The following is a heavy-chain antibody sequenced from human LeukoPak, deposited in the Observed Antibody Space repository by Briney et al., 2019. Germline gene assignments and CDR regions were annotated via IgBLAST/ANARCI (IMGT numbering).Heavy chain of an antibody. Sequence: ASVKVSCKASGYTFTGYYVHWVRQAPGQGLEWIGWINPNSGGTNYAQKFQGRVTMTRDTSISTAYMELSRLRSDDTAVYYCARYYDSSGTYYFDYWGQGTLVTVSS. D-gene: IGHD3-22*01. CDR2: INPNSGGT. CDR1: GYTFTGYY. V-gene: IGHV1-2*02. J-gene: IGHJ4*02. CDR3: ARYYDSSGTYYFDY.